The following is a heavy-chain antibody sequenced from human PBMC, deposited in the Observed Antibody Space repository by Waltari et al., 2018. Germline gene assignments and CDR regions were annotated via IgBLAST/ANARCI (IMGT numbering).Heavy chain of an antibody. CDR1: ADPMSGNSW. CDR2: VHRNGKT. J-gene: IGHJ5*01. V-gene: IGHV4-4*02. D-gene: IGHD2-15*01. CDR3: ARDLGRGLLLDS. Sequence: QLQLQESGPGLVQPSGTLSLTSAVSADPMSGNSWWRWVRQSPDKGLEWIGQVHRNGKTNYTPSLASRASVSLDSSINKFTLRILSATAADTAVYYCARDLGRGLLLDSWGQGTLVTVSP.